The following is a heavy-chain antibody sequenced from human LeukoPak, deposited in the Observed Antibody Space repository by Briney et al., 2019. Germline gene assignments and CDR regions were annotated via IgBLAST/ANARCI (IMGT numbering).Heavy chain of an antibody. D-gene: IGHD3-10*01. V-gene: IGHV3-33*01. CDR3: ARASGPFDY. CDR1: GFTFSTYG. CDR2: IWNDGSNK. J-gene: IGHJ4*02. Sequence: GRSLRPSCAASGFTFSTYGMHWVRQAPGKGLEWVAVIWNDGSNKYYSDSVKGRFTISRDNSKNTPYLQMNSLRAEDTAVYSCARASGPFDYWGQGTLVTISS.